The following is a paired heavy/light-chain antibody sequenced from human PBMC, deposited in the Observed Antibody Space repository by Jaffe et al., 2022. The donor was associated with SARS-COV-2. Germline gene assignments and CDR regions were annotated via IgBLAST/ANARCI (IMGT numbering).Light chain of an antibody. J-gene: IGKJ1*01. V-gene: IGKV1D-8*01. CDR1: QGISSY. Sequence: VIWMTQSPSLLSASTGDRVTISCRMSQGISSYLAWYQQKPGKAPELLIYAASTLQSGVPSRFSGSGSGTDFTLTISCLQSEDFATYYCQQYYSFPWTFGQGTKVEIK. CDR2: AAS. CDR3: QQYYSFPWT.
Heavy chain of an antibody. D-gene: IGHD3-22*01. CDR1: GFTVSSNY. J-gene: IGHJ4*02. Sequence: EVQLVESGGGLVQPGGSLRLSCAASGFTVSSNYMSWVRQAPGKGLEWVSVIYSGGSTYYADSVKGRFTISRDNSKNTLYLQMNSLRAEDTAVYYCASSGRDSSGYYSIGIFDYWGQGTLVTVSS. V-gene: IGHV3-66*02. CDR3: ASSGRDSSGYYSIGIFDY. CDR2: IYSGGST.